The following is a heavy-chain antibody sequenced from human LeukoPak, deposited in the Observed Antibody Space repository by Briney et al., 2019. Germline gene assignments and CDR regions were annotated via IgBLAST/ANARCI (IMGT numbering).Heavy chain of an antibody. V-gene: IGHV1-8*01. J-gene: IGHJ4*02. D-gene: IGHD2-2*01. Sequence: ASVKVSCKASGYTFTSYDINWVRQATGQGLEWMGWMNPNRGNTGYAQKFQGRVTMTRNTSISTAYMELSSLRSEDTAVYYCARSFHCSSTSCFRGSNDYWGQGTLVTVSS. CDR2: MNPNRGNT. CDR1: GYTFTSYD. CDR3: ARSFHCSSTSCFRGSNDY.